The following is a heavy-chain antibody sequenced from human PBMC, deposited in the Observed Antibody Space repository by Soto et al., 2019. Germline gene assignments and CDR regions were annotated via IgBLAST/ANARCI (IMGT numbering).Heavy chain of an antibody. D-gene: IGHD3-10*01. J-gene: IGHJ5*02. V-gene: IGHV1-69*13. Sequence: SVKVSGKASGGTFSSYAMSWVRQAPGQGLEWMGGIIPIFGTANYAQKFQGRVTITADESTSTAYMELSSLRSEDTAVYYCARDSTMVRGVITSGPWFARRGQGTLVTVS. CDR2: IIPIFGTA. CDR3: ARDSTMVRGVITSGPWFAR. CDR1: GGTFSSYA.